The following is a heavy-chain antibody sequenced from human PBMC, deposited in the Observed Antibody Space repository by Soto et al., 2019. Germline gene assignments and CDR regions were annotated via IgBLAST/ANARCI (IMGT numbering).Heavy chain of an antibody. D-gene: IGHD2-21*02. J-gene: IGHJ6*02. CDR3: ARDLCGGDCYSPPGYYYYGMDV. CDR2: IYSGGST. Sequence: EVQLVESGGGLVQPGGSLRLSCAASGFTVSSNYMSWVRQAPGKGLEWVSVIYSGGSTYYADSVKGRFTISRDNSKNTLYLQMNSLRAEDTAVYYCARDLCGGDCYSPPGYYYYGMDVWGQGTTVTVSS. V-gene: IGHV3-66*01. CDR1: GFTVSSNY.